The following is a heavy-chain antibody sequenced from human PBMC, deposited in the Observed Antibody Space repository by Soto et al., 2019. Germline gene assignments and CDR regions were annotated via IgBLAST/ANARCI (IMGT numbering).Heavy chain of an antibody. V-gene: IGHV1-2*02. J-gene: IGHJ6*02. Sequence: ASVKVSCKASGYTFSGYYIHWLRQAPGQGLEWMGWINPNSGGTNYAQKFQGRVTVTRDTPTSTAYMELSRLTSDDTAVYYCARSLTEGYCTITGCYTSPLYGMNVWGQGTTVTVSS. D-gene: IGHD2-2*02. CDR1: GYTFSGYY. CDR2: INPNSGGT. CDR3: ARSLTEGYCTITGCYTSPLYGMNV.